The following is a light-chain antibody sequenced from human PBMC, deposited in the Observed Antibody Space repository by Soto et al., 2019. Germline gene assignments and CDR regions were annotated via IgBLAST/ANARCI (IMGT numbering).Light chain of an antibody. J-gene: IGKJ4*01. V-gene: IGKV4-1*01. CDR3: QQYYSTPS. CDR2: WAS. Sequence: IVITQSPDSLSVSLRAKCTINCKSRQSVLYSSKNRNPLAWYQQRPGQPPKVPIYWASTRESGVPDRFSGSGSGTDFTLTISSLQAEDVAVYYCQQYYSTPSFGGGTKVDIK. CDR1: QSVLYSSKNRNP.